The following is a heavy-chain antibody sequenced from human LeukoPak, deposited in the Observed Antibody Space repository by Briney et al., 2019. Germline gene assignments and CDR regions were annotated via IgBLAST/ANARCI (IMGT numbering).Heavy chain of an antibody. V-gene: IGHV3-30*07. CDR3: AKSISSSWYEPIDY. CDR2: ISYDGSNK. D-gene: IGHD6-13*01. CDR1: GFTFSSYA. J-gene: IGHJ4*02. Sequence: GGSLRLSCAASGFTFSSYAMHWVRQAPGKGLERVAVISYDGSNKYYADSVKGRFTISRDNSKNTLYLQMNSLRAEDTAVYYCAKSISSSWYEPIDYWGQGILVTVSS.